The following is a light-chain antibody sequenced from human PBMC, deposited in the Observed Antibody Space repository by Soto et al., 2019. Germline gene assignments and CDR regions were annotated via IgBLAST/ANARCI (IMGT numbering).Light chain of an antibody. V-gene: IGKV1-5*03. Sequence: DIQMTQSPSTLSESVGDRVTITCRASQSISIWLAWYQQKPGKALQLLLYNASSSESGVPTRFSRSGSGTEFTLNISSMQPDDFAAYYCQQYNTYPITLGGGTTVEIK. CDR1: QSISIW. J-gene: IGKJ4*01. CDR2: NAS. CDR3: QQYNTYPIT.